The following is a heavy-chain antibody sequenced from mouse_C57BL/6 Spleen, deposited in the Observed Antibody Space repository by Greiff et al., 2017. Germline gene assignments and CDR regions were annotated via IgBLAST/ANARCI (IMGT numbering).Heavy chain of an antibody. Sequence: QVQLKQSGAELVRPGTSVKVSCKASGYAFTNYLIEWVKQRPGQGLEWIGVINPGSGGTNYNEKFKGKATLTADKSSSTAYMQLSSLTSEDSAVYFCARKGDYDGYAMDYWGQGTSVTVSS. CDR1: GYAFTNYL. J-gene: IGHJ4*01. CDR3: ARKGDYDGYAMDY. CDR2: INPGSGGT. V-gene: IGHV1-54*01. D-gene: IGHD2-4*01.